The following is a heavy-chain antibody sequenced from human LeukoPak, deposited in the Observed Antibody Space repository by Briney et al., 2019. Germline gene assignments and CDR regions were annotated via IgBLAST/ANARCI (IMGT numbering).Heavy chain of an antibody. CDR3: AREGIGGRHDAFDI. V-gene: IGHV1-46*03. Sequence: ASVTVSYQASGYTFTNHHKHSVRQAPAKGLEWMGTITPSGGSTSYAQKFQGRVNMTRDTSTSTVYMELSSLRSEDTAVYYCAREGIGGRHDAFDIWGQGTMVTVSS. D-gene: IGHD1-26*01. J-gene: IGHJ3*02. CDR2: ITPSGGST. CDR1: GYTFTNHH.